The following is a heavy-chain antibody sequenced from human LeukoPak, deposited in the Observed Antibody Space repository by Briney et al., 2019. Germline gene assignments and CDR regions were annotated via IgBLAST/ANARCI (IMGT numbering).Heavy chain of an antibody. CDR2: IYYSGST. J-gene: IGHJ4*02. D-gene: IGHD2-2*01. V-gene: IGHV4-30-4*08. Sequence: SQTLSLTCTVSGGSISSGDYYWSWIRQPPGKGLEWTGYIYYSGSTYYNPSLKSRVTISVDTSKNQFSLKLSSVTAADTAVYYCARGVGDIVVVPAADIGFDYWGQGTLVTVSS. CDR3: ARGVGDIVVVPAADIGFDY. CDR1: GGSISSGDYY.